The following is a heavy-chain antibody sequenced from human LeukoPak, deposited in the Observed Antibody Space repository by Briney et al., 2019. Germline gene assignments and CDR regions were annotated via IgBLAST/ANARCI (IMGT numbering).Heavy chain of an antibody. V-gene: IGHV3-30*02. J-gene: IGHJ4*02. Sequence: GGSLRLSCAASGFTFSSYGMHWVRQAPGKGLEWVAFIRYDGSNKYYADSVKGRFTISRDNSKNTLYLQMNSLRAEDTAVYYCAKGEDIVAVPAATLDYWGQGTLVTVSS. D-gene: IGHD2-2*01. CDR2: IRYDGSNK. CDR1: GFTFSSYG. CDR3: AKGEDIVAVPAATLDY.